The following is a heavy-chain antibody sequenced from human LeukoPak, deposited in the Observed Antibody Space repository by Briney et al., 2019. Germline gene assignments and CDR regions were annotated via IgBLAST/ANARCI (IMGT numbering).Heavy chain of an antibody. D-gene: IGHD3-10*01. J-gene: IGHJ4*02. V-gene: IGHV4-61*02. CDR3: VRDRELGY. CDR1: GGSISSGSYY. Sequence: SETLSLTCTVSGGSISSGSYYWSWIRQPAGKGLEWIGRIYTSGSTNYNPYLKSRVTISVDTSKNQFSLKLTSVTAADTAVYYCVRDRELGYWGQGTLVTVSS. CDR2: IYTSGST.